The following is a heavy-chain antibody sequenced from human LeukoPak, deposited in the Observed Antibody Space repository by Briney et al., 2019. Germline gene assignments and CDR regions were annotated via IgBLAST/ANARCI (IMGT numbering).Heavy chain of an antibody. CDR2: ISYDGSNK. V-gene: IGHV3-30*03. Sequence: PGGSLRLSCAASGFTFSSYGMHWVRQAPGKGLEWVAVISYDGSNKYYADSVKGRFTISRDNSKNTLYLQMNSLRAEDTAVYYCASMVLGYYFHYWGQGTLVTVSS. D-gene: IGHD3-10*01. J-gene: IGHJ4*02. CDR3: ASMVLGYYFHY. CDR1: GFTFSSYG.